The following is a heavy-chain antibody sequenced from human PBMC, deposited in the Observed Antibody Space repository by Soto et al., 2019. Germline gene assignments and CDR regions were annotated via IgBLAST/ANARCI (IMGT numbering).Heavy chain of an antibody. J-gene: IGHJ6*02. V-gene: IGHV1-69*08. CDR2: IIPILGIA. Sequence: QVQLVQSGAEVKKPGSSVKVSCKASGGTFSSYTISWVRQAPGQGLEWMGRIIPILGIANYAQTFQGRVTITADKAQSTAYMELSSLRSEDAAVYYCAREGGYCSGCSCYSWTDGMDVLGQGTTVTVSS. CDR3: AREGGYCSGCSCYSWTDGMDV. CDR1: GGTFSSYT. D-gene: IGHD2-15*01.